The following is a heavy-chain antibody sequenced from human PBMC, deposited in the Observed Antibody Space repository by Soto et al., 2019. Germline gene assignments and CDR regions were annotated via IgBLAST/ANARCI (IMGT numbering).Heavy chain of an antibody. V-gene: IGHV1-18*01. Sequence: QVQLVQSGAEVKKPGASVKVSCKASGYTFTSYGISWVRQAPGQGLEWMGWISAYNGNTNYAQKLQGRVTMTTDTSTSTAYMELRSLRSDDTAVYYCARDRGVKERPDSGSYYGQGFADAFDIWGQGTMVTVSS. J-gene: IGHJ3*02. D-gene: IGHD1-26*01. CDR3: ARDRGVKERPDSGSYYGQGFADAFDI. CDR2: ISAYNGNT. CDR1: GYTFTSYG.